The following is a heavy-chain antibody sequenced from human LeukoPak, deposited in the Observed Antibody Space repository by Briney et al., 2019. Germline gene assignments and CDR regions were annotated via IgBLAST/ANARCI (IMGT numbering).Heavy chain of an antibody. CDR1: GLTVSSNY. Sequence: PGGSLRLSCAASGLTVSSNYMSWVRQAPGKGLEWVSVIYSGGNTYYADSVKGRFTISRDNSKNTLYLQMNSLRAEDTAVYYCAKSTTVTTGMIFDYWRQGTLVTVSS. CDR2: IYSGGNT. D-gene: IGHD4-17*01. CDR3: AKSTTVTTGMIFDY. J-gene: IGHJ4*02. V-gene: IGHV3-53*01.